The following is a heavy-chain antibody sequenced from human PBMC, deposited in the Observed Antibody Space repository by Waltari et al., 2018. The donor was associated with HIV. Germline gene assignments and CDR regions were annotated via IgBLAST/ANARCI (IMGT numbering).Heavy chain of an antibody. CDR2: IYSTGRT. CDR3: VRSLMWGGDGAL. J-gene: IGHJ4*02. Sequence: QVWLQESGPGPVKPSETLSLTCTVSGTSISSGSFYWSWVRQFPDKTVEWIGIIYSTGRTNYNPSLESRVTMSVDTAENQCFMKLKSVTAADTAIYYCVRSLMWGGDGALWGQGARVTVSS. V-gene: IGHV4-61*01. CDR1: GTSISSGSFY. D-gene: IGHD3-10*01.